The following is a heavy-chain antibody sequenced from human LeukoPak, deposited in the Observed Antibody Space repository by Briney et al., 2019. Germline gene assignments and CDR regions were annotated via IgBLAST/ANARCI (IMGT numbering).Heavy chain of an antibody. CDR1: GFTFSSYA. CDR3: ARDAVGATGWFDP. D-gene: IGHD1-26*01. J-gene: IGHJ5*02. V-gene: IGHV3-30*14. Sequence: GGSLRLSCAASGFTFSSYAMHWVRQAPGKGLEWVAVISYDGSNKYYADSVKGRFTISRDNSKNTLYLQMNSLRAEDTAVYYCARDAVGATGWFDPWGQGTLVTVSS. CDR2: ISYDGSNK.